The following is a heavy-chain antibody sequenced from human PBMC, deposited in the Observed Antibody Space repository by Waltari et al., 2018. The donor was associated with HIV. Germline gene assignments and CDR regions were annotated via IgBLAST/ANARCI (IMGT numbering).Heavy chain of an antibody. D-gene: IGHD1-26*01. CDR2: INHSGST. CDR3: ARGRWGGSYYRYYYYGMDV. J-gene: IGHJ6*02. CDR1: GGSFSGYY. Sequence: QVQLQQWGAGLLKPSETLSLTCAVYGGSFSGYYWSWIRQPPGKGLEWIGEINHSGSTNYNPSLKSRVTISVDTSKNQFSLKLSSVTAADTAVYYCARGRWGGSYYRYYYYGMDVWGQGTTVTVSS. V-gene: IGHV4-34*01.